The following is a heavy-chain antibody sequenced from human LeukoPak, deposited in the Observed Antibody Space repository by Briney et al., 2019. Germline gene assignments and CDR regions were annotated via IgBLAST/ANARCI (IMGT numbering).Heavy chain of an antibody. CDR3: ARDNSGWSVDY. J-gene: IGHJ4*02. D-gene: IGHD6-19*01. CDR1: GYTFSSYY. V-gene: IGHV1-46*04. Sequence: GASVKVSCKASGYTFSSYYMHWVRQAPGQGLEWMGIISPSGDYTRYAQKLQGRVGMTPDTSTSTVYMEPNSLESEDTAMYYCARDNSGWSVDYWGQGTLVTVTS. CDR2: ISPSGDYT.